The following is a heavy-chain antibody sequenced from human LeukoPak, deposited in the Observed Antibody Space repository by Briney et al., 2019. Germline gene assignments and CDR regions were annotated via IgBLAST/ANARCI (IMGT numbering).Heavy chain of an antibody. Sequence: PGGSLRLSCAASGFTFSSYGMHWVRQAPGQGLKWVAFIRYDGSNKYYADSVKGRFTISRDNSKNTLYLQMNSLRAEDTAVYYCAKDGRITIFEVVILFDYWGQGTLVTVSS. CDR3: AKDGRITIFEVVILFDY. CDR1: GFTFSSYG. J-gene: IGHJ4*02. V-gene: IGHV3-30*02. D-gene: IGHD3-3*01. CDR2: IRYDGSNK.